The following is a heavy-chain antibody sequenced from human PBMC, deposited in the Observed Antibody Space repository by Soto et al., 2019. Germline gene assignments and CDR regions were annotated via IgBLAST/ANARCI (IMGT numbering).Heavy chain of an antibody. CDR3: ARVRRWFGELNSAYYYYYMDV. Sequence: PSETLSLTCAVCSGSVSGSYWVWFRQPPGKGLKWIGEINHSVSTNYTPSLKSRVTISVDTSKNQFSLKLSSVTAADTAVYYCARVRRWFGELNSAYYYYYMDVWGKGTTVTVSS. D-gene: IGHD3-10*01. J-gene: IGHJ6*03. V-gene: IGHV4-34*01. CDR2: INHSVST. CDR1: SGSVSGSY.